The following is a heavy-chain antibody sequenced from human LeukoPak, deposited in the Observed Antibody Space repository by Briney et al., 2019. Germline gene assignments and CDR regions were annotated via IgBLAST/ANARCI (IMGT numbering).Heavy chain of an antibody. D-gene: IGHD2-2*01. Sequence: ASVKVSCKVSGYTLTELSMHWVRQAPGKGLEWMGGFDPEDGETIYAQKFRGRVTMTEDTSTDTAYMELSSLRSEDTAVYYCASQPTRYCSSTSCYFEVYYTWGQGTLVTVSS. V-gene: IGHV1-24*01. CDR2: FDPEDGET. CDR1: GYTLTELS. J-gene: IGHJ5*02. CDR3: ASQPTRYCSSTSCYFEVYYT.